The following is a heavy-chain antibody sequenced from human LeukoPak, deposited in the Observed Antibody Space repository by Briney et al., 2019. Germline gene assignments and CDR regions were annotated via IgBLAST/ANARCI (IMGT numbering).Heavy chain of an antibody. V-gene: IGHV3-30-3*01. CDR2: ISYDGSNK. Sequence: QPGGSLRLSCAASGFTFSSYAMHWVRQAPGKGLEWVAVISYDGSNKYYADSVKGRFTISRDNSKNTLYLQMNSLRAEDTAVYYCARGAPGSGSPQGGAFDIWGQGTMVTVSS. D-gene: IGHD1-26*01. J-gene: IGHJ3*02. CDR1: GFTFSSYA. CDR3: ARGAPGSGSPQGGAFDI.